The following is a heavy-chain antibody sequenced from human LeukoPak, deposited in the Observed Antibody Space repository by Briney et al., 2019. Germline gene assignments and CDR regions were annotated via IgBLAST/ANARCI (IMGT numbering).Heavy chain of an antibody. J-gene: IGHJ4*02. V-gene: IGHV1-58*02. D-gene: IGHD5-12*01. Sequence: SVKVSCKTSGFTFTSSAMQWVRQARGHRLEWIGWIVVGSGNTNYAQKFQKRVTITRDMSTSTAYMELSSLRSEYTAVYYCAADSNVDLFDYWGQGTLVTVSS. CDR1: GFTFTSSA. CDR2: IVVGSGNT. CDR3: AADSNVDLFDY.